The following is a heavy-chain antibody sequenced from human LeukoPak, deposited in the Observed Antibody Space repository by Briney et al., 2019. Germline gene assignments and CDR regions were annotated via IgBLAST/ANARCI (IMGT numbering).Heavy chain of an antibody. CDR1: GFTFSSYG. J-gene: IGHJ4*02. CDR3: AKAGAVVVVAAKYFDY. D-gene: IGHD2-15*01. Sequence: GGSLRLSCAASGFTFSSYGMHWVRQAPGKGLEWVAFIRYDGSNKYYADSVKGRFTISRDNSKNTLYLQMNSLRAENTAVYYCAKAGAVVVVAAKYFDYWGQGTLVTVSS. V-gene: IGHV3-30*02. CDR2: IRYDGSNK.